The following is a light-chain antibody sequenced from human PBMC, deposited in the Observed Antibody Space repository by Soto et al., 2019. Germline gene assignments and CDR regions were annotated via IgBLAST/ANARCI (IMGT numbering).Light chain of an antibody. CDR2: GAS. J-gene: IGKJ4*01. V-gene: IGKV3-20*01. CDR1: QSVSSSY. Sequence: EIVLTQSPGTLSLSPGERATLSCRASQSVSSSYLAWYQQKPGQAPRLLIYGASSRATGIPDRFSGSASGTDFTLTISRLEPEHFAVYYCQQHGRSPITFGGGNKVAIK. CDR3: QQHGRSPIT.